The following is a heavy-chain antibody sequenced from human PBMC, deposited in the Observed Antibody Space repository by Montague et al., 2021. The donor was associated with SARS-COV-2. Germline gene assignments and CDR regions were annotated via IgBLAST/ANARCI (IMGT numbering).Heavy chain of an antibody. CDR2: TYFRSEWYN. D-gene: IGHD1-1*01. Sequence: CAISGDSVCSNGATWNSVRQSPSRGLDRLGGTYFRSEWYNDYAVSVRGRVTINPDTSKNQFSLQLNSVTPEDTAIYYCTSGREGNYNVMDVWGQGTTVTVSS. CDR3: TSGREGNYNVMDV. CDR1: GDSVCSNGAT. J-gene: IGHJ6*02. V-gene: IGHV6-1*01.